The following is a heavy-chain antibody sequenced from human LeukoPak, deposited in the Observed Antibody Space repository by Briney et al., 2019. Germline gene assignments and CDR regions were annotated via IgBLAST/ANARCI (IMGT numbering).Heavy chain of an antibody. Sequence: GGSLRLSCAASGFTFSSYSMNWVRQAPGKGLEWVSYISSSSSTIYYADSVKGRFTVSRDNSKNTLFLQMNSLRAEDTAVYYCAKDGGLWVSAHWGDSWGRGTLVTVSS. D-gene: IGHD7-27*01. V-gene: IGHV3-48*01. CDR2: ISSSSSTI. CDR3: AKDGGLWVSAHWGDS. CDR1: GFTFSSYS. J-gene: IGHJ4*02.